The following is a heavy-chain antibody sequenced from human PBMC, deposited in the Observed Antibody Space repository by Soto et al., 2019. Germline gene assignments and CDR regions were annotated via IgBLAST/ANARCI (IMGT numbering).Heavy chain of an antibody. V-gene: IGHV4-39*01. D-gene: IGHD4-17*01. CDR3: IRDYGDYLIDH. Sequence: SETLSLTCTVSGGSIRSGSYYWGWIRQPPEKGLEWIGTIHSSGATFYNPSLQSRVTISVDTSKNEFSLELSSVTAAETAVYYCIRDYGDYLIDHWGPGTLVTAPQ. CDR2: IHSSGAT. CDR1: GGSIRSGSYY. J-gene: IGHJ4*02.